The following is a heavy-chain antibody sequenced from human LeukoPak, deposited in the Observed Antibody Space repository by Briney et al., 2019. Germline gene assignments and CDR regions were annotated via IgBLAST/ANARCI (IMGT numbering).Heavy chain of an antibody. D-gene: IGHD6-13*01. J-gene: IGHJ4*02. CDR1: GFTFRSYW. V-gene: IGHV3-74*01. CDR3: ARARYNSSWSDY. CDR2: INSDGSST. Sequence: LTGGSLRLSCAASGFTFRSYWMHWVRQAPGKGLVWVSRINSDGSSTSYADSVKGRFTISRDNAKNTLYLQMNSLRAEDTAVYYCARARYNSSWSDYWGQGTLVTVSS.